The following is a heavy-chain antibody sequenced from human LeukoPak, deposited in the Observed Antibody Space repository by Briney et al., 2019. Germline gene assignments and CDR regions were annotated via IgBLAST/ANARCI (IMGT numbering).Heavy chain of an antibody. CDR3: AKDSGWLVDY. CDR2: LKYDGTYT. J-gene: IGHJ4*02. V-gene: IGHV3-74*01. D-gene: IGHD6-19*01. CDR1: GFTFSTYW. Sequence: VGSLPLSCVGSGFTFSTYWMHWVRQVPGKGLVWVSSLKYDGTYTKYADSVKGRFTISRDNTKNTLYLQMNSLRVEGTAIYYCAKDSGWLVDYWGQGTLVTVSS.